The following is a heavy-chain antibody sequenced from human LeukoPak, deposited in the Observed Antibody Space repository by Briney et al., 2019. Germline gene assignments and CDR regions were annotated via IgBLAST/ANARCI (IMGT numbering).Heavy chain of an antibody. V-gene: IGHV1-69*05. CDR1: GGTFSSYA. CDR3: ARSSSGFWSPVYFDY. D-gene: IGHD3-3*01. J-gene: IGHJ4*02. CDR2: IIPIFGTA. Sequence: GSSVKVSCKASGGTFSSYAISWVRQAPGQGLEWMGRIIPIFGTANYAQKFQGRVTITTDESTSTAYMELSRLRSEDTAVYYCARSSSGFWSPVYFDYWGQGTLVTVSS.